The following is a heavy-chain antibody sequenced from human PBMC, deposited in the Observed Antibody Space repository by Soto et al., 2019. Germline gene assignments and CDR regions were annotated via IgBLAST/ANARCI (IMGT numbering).Heavy chain of an antibody. J-gene: IGHJ4*02. CDR1: AGSISSDGFY. CDR2: IYHSGGT. CDR3: ARDRGGYGVFDY. Sequence: QVQLQESGPGLVKPSQTLSLTCSVSAGSISSDGFYWNWIRQPPGRGLEWIGYIYHSGGTYSSPSLRSRVTISVDTSKNQFTLKLSSVTAADTAGYFCARDRGGYGVFDYWGQGTLVTVSS. D-gene: IGHD5-12*01. V-gene: IGHV4-31*03.